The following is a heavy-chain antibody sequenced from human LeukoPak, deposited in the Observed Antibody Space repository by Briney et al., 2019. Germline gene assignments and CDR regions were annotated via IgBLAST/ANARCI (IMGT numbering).Heavy chain of an antibody. V-gene: IGHV3-64*02. J-gene: IGHJ4*02. CDR2: ISTDGGST. CDR1: GFIFSSYA. Sequence: GGSLRLSCAASGFIFSSYAMHWVRQAPGKGLEYVSGISTDGGSTFYAESVQGRFTISRDNSKNTLYLQMNSLRAEDTAMYYCARGLGYCTSTTCLLPFDYWGQGTLVTVSS. D-gene: IGHD2-2*01. CDR3: ARGLGYCTSTTCLLPFDY.